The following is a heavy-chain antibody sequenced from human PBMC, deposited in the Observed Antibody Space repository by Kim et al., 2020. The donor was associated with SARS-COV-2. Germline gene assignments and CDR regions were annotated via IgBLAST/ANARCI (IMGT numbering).Heavy chain of an antibody. J-gene: IGHJ3*02. Sequence: GGCLRLSCDASGFTFSSYWMSWVRQAPGKGLEWVATIKQDGSEKNFVDSVKGRFTVSRDNAKNSLYLQMNNLRPDETAVYYCATGIAFDIWGLGTMVTVS. V-gene: IGHV3-7*01. CDR3: ATGIAFDI. CDR2: IKQDGSEK. CDR1: GFTFSSYW.